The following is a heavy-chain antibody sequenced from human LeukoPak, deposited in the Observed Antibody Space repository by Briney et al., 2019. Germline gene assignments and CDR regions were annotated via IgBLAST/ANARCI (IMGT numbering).Heavy chain of an antibody. CDR3: AKARDAYNYYWFDP. D-gene: IGHD5-24*01. CDR2: ISGGYTAAT. CDR1: GFTFSSYA. J-gene: IGHJ5*02. Sequence: GGSLRLSCAASGFTFSSYAMRWVRQAPGKGLEWVSAISGGYTAATDYADSVKGRFTISRDNYDNTLNLEMNSLRAEDTALYYCAKARDAYNYYWFDPWGQGTLVTVSS. V-gene: IGHV3-23*01.